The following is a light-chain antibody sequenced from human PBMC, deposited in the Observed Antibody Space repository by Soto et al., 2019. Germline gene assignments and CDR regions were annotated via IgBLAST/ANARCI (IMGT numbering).Light chain of an antibody. V-gene: IGKV4-1*01. CDR1: QNILYSSNNKNY. Sequence: DIVMTQSPDSLAVSLGERATINCKSSQNILYSSNNKNYLAWYQQKPRQPPKLLIYWASTRESGVPDRFSGSGSGTDFTLTISSLQAEDVAVYYCQQYYGTPYTSGQGTKLEIK. CDR3: QQYYGTPYT. CDR2: WAS. J-gene: IGKJ2*01.